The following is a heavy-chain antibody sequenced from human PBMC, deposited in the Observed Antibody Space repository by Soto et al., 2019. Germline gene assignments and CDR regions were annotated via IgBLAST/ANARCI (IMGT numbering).Heavy chain of an antibody. CDR2: ISGGGGDT. CDR1: RFTFSTYA. CDR3: AKSLFGGPDI. D-gene: IGHD2-15*01. J-gene: IGHJ3*02. Sequence: LRLSCAASRFTFSTYAMSWVRQAPGKGLEWVSGISGGGGDTSYADSVRGRFTCSRDNSKNTLYLQMNSLRAEDTALYYCAKSLFGGPDIWGQGTMVTVSS. V-gene: IGHV3-23*01.